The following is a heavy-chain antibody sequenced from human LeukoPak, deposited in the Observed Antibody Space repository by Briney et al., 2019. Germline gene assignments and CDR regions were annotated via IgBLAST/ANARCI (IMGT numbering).Heavy chain of an antibody. V-gene: IGHV4-59*01. J-gene: IGHJ4*02. CDR1: GGSISLYH. CDR3: ARRAPGFDY. Sequence: SETLSLTCTVSGGSISLYHWSWVRQSPGKGLDWLGYIHHSGTTNYDPSLKSRVTISIDTSKNQFSLKLNSLTAADTAMYYCARRAPGFDYWGRGTLVTVSS. CDR2: IHHSGTT. D-gene: IGHD6-13*01.